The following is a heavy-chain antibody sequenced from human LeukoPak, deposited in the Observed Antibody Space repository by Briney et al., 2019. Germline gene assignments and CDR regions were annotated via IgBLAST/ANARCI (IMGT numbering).Heavy chain of an antibody. CDR2: ISAYNGNT. V-gene: IGHV1-18*01. CDR3: ARDLVVVPAASRLAKTYYYYYGMDV. J-gene: IGHJ6*02. CDR1: GYTFTSYG. Sequence: ASVKVSCKASGYTFTSYGISWVRQAPGQGLEWMGWISAYNGNTNYAQKLQGRVTMTTDTSTSTAYMELRSLRSDDTAVYYCARDLVVVPAASRLAKTYYYYYGMDVWGQGTTVTVSS. D-gene: IGHD2-2*01.